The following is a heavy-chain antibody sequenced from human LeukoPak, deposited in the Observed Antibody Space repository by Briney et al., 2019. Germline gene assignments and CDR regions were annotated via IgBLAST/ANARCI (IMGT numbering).Heavy chain of an antibody. CDR3: AKDLYYYGSGSYPSAFDI. D-gene: IGHD3-10*01. V-gene: IGHV3-30*02. CDR2: IRYDGSNK. CDR1: GFTFSSYE. Sequence: PGGSLRLSCAASGFTFSSYEMNWVRQAPGKGLEWVAFIRYDGSNKYYADSVKGRFTISRDNSKNTLYVQINSLRAEDTAVYYCAKDLYYYGSGSYPSAFDICGQGTMVTVSS. J-gene: IGHJ3*02.